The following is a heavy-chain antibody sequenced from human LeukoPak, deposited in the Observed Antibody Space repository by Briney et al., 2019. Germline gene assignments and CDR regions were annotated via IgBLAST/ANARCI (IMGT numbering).Heavy chain of an antibody. CDR3: ARSAEYYYDSSGYYMPYYFDY. V-gene: IGHV1-18*01. Sequence: ASVKVSCKGSGYTFTSYGISWVRQAPGQGKEWMGWISAYNGNRNYAQKVQGRVTITTDTATSKAYMELRRLRDSDTAVYYCARSAEYYYDSSGYYMPYYFDYWGQGTLVTVSS. CDR2: ISAYNGNR. D-gene: IGHD3-22*01. J-gene: IGHJ4*02. CDR1: GYTFTSYG.